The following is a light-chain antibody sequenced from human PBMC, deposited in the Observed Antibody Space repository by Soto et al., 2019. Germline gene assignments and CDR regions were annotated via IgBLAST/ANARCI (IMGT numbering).Light chain of an antibody. CDR1: QSVSSS. Sequence: ELVMTQSPATLSVSPGERATLSCRASQSVSSSLAWFQQKLVQVPRLLIYAASARATGIAARLSGSGFGTEFTFTISSLQSEDFAVYYCLQHKSWPFTFGQGTKVDIK. CDR3: LQHKSWPFT. V-gene: IGKV3-15*01. CDR2: AAS. J-gene: IGKJ2*01.